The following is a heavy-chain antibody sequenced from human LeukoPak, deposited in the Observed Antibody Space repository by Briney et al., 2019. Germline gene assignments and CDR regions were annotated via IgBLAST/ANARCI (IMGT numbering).Heavy chain of an antibody. CDR3: ARDALNYYDSSGYYYPATDAFDI. J-gene: IGHJ3*02. V-gene: IGHV1-69*13. D-gene: IGHD3-22*01. CDR1: GGTFSSYA. Sequence: SVKVSCKASGGTFSSYAISWVRQAPGQGLEWMGGIIPIFGTANYAQKFQGRVTITADESTSTAYMELSSLRSEDAAVYYCARDALNYYDSSGYYYPATDAFDIWGQGTMVTVSS. CDR2: IIPIFGTA.